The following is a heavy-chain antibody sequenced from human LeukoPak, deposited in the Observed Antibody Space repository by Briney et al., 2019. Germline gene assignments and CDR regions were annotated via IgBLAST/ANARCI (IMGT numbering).Heavy chain of an antibody. J-gene: IGHJ6*02. CDR2: ISGSGGST. CDR3: AKDLSGIAVAGTAPYYYYYGMDV. Sequence: GGSLRLSCAASGFTFSSYAMSWVRQAPGKGLEWVSAISGSGGSTYYADSVKGRFTISRDNSKNTLYLQMNGLRAEDTAVYYCAKDLSGIAVAGTAPYYYYYGMDVWGQGTTVTVSS. V-gene: IGHV3-23*01. CDR1: GFTFSSYA. D-gene: IGHD6-19*01.